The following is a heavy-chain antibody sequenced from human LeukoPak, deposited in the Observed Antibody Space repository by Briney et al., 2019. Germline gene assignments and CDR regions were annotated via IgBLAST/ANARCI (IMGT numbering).Heavy chain of an antibody. J-gene: IGHJ4*02. CDR1: GYTLTELS. CDR3: ALLNGGKD. Sequence: ASVKVSCKVSGYTLTELSMHWVRQAPGKGLEWMGGFDPEDGETIYAQKFQGRVTITADESTSTAYMELSSLRSEDTAVYYCALLNGGKDWGQGTLVTVSS. CDR2: FDPEDGET. V-gene: IGHV1-24*01. D-gene: IGHD4-23*01.